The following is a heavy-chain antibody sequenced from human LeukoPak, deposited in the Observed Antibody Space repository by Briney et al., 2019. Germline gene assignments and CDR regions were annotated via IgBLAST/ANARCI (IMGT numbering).Heavy chain of an antibody. D-gene: IGHD6-19*01. Sequence: PGGSLRLSCAGSGFIFNNYAMHWVRQPPGKGLEWVSGISWNSGSIDYADSVKGRFTISRDDAKNSLYLQMNSLRAEDTAVYYCARDLFGQWLLDYWGQGTLVTVSS. CDR2: ISWNSGSI. CDR1: GFIFNNYA. V-gene: IGHV3-9*01. CDR3: ARDLFGQWLLDY. J-gene: IGHJ4*02.